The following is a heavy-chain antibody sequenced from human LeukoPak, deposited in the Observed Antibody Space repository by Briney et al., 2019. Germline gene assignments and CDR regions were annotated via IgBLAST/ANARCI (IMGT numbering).Heavy chain of an antibody. D-gene: IGHD6-13*01. CDR2: IYSGGTT. CDR3: ARERRGIAAADIDY. Sequence: PGGSLRLSCAASGFTVSSNYMSWVRQAPGKGLEWVSVIYSGGTTYYADSVKGRFTISRDNAKNSLYLQMNTLRDEDTAAYYCARERRGIAAADIDYWGQGTLVTVSS. J-gene: IGHJ4*02. V-gene: IGHV3-66*01. CDR1: GFTVSSNY.